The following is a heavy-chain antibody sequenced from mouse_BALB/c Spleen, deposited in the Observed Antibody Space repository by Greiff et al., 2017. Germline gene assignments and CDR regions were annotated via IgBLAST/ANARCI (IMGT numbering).Heavy chain of an antibody. V-gene: IGHV5-17*02. CDR3: ARGMITKGFDY. CDR1: GFTFSSFG. Sequence: EVKLEESGGGLVQPGGSRKLSCAASGFTFSSFGMHWVRQAPEKGLEWVAYISSGSSTIYYADTVKGRFTISRDNPKNTLFLQMTSLRSEDTAMYYCARGMITKGFDYWGQGTTLTVSS. J-gene: IGHJ2*01. CDR2: ISSGSSTI. D-gene: IGHD2-4*01.